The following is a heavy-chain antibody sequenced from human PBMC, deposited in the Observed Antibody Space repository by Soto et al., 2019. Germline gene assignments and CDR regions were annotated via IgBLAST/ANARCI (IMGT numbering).Heavy chain of an antibody. Sequence: QVQLQQWGAGLLKPSETLSLTCAVYGGSFSGYYWSWIRQPPGKGLEWIGEINNSGSANYNPSLKSRVTISVDTSKNQFSLKLSSVTAADTAVYYCARGSWIYKPGFDYWGQGTLVTVSS. V-gene: IGHV4-34*01. CDR1: GGSFSGYY. CDR2: INNSGSA. D-gene: IGHD5-12*01. J-gene: IGHJ4*02. CDR3: ARGSWIYKPGFDY.